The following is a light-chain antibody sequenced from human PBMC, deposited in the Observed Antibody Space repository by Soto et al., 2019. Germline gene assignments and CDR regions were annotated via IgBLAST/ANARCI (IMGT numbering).Light chain of an antibody. CDR1: QGISSY. Sequence: DLQLTQSPSFLSASVGDRVTITCRASQGISSYLAWYQQKPGKAPKLLIYAASTLQSGVPSRFSGSGSGTEFTLTISSLQPEDFATYYCHLGFTFGPGTKVDIK. V-gene: IGKV1-9*01. J-gene: IGKJ3*01. CDR2: AAS. CDR3: HLGFT.